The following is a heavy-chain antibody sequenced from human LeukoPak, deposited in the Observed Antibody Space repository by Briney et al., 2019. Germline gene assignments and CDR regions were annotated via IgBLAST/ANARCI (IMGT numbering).Heavy chain of an antibody. CDR3: ARDGPGGYCSGGSCYPDY. D-gene: IGHD2-15*01. CDR1: GYTFTSYG. J-gene: IGHJ4*02. CDR2: IGAYNGNT. V-gene: IGHV1-18*01. Sequence: ASVKVSCKASGYTFTSYGISWVRQAPGQGLEWMGWIGAYNGNTNYAQKLQGRVTMTTDTSTSTAYMELRSLRSDDTAVYYCARDGPGGYCSGGSCYPDYWGQGTLVTVSS.